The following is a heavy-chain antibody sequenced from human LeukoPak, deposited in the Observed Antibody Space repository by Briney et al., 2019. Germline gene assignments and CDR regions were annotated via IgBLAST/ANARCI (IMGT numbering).Heavy chain of an antibody. V-gene: IGHV4-34*01. CDR3: ARGPTVVTGGVDY. J-gene: IGHJ4*02. Sequence: SETLSLTCAVYGGSFSGYYWSWIRQPPGKGLEWIGEINHSGSTNYNPSLKSRVTISVDTSKNQFSLKLSSVTAADTAVYYCARGPTVVTGGVDYWGQGTLVTVSS. D-gene: IGHD4-23*01. CDR2: INHSGST. CDR1: GGSFSGYY.